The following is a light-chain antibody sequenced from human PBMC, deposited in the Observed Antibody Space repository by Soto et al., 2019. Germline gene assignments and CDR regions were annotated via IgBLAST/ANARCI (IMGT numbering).Light chain of an antibody. V-gene: IGLV1-51*01. Sequence: QSVLTQPPSVSAAPGQRVTISCSGTGSNIGNNYVSWYQHLPEAAPQYVIYDSDKRPSGIPDRFSGSKSGTSAALVITGLQTGDEADYYCGTWDSSLSAWVFGGGTKVTVL. CDR2: DSD. CDR1: GSNIGNNY. CDR3: GTWDSSLSAWV. J-gene: IGLJ2*01.